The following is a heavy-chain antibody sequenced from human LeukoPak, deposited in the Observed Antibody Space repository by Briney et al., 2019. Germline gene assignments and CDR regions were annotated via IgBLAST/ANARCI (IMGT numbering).Heavy chain of an antibody. CDR2: FDPEAGET. CDR3: ATAYYASGGYYYYGMDV. D-gene: IGHD3-10*01. V-gene: IGHV1-24*01. Sequence: GASVKVSCKVSGYTLTELSMHWVRQAPGKGLEWMGGFDPEAGETIYAQKFQGRVTMTEDTSTDTAYMELSSLRSEDTAVYYCATAYYASGGYYYYGMDVWGQGTTVTVSS. CDR1: GYTLTELS. J-gene: IGHJ6*02.